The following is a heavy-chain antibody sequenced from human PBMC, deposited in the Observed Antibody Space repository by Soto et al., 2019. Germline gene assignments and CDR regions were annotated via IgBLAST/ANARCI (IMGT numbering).Heavy chain of an antibody. Sequence: GGSLRLSCEASGITLSAYAMSWVRQAPGKGLEWVSSISSSGDRTYYADSVKGRFTISRDNSKNTLYLQLNSLRAEDTAIYYCAKDPPIFEVAISQPFDYWGQGTLVTVSS. D-gene: IGHD3-3*01. CDR2: ISSSGDRT. CDR1: GITLSAYA. J-gene: IGHJ4*02. V-gene: IGHV3-23*01. CDR3: AKDPPIFEVAISQPFDY.